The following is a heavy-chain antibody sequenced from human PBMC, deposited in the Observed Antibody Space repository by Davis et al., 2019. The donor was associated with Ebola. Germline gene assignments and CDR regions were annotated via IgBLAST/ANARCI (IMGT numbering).Heavy chain of an antibody. CDR1: LHLLSWNSCA. J-gene: IGHJ6*02. Sequence: HSQTLSLTPAISLHLLSWNSCAWNWIRQSPSRGLEWLGRTYYSSKWFNDYAVSVKSRISINPDTSKNQLTLQLNSVTPEDAAVYYFVSGLGRSGLDVWGQGTTVTVSS. V-gene: IGHV6-1*01. CDR2: TYYSSKWFN. CDR3: VSGLGRSGLDV. D-gene: IGHD3-16*01.